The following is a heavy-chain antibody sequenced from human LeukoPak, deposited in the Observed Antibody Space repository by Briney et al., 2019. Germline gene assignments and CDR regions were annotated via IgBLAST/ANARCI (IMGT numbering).Heavy chain of an antibody. CDR1: GGSISSYY. D-gene: IGHD6-13*01. J-gene: IGHJ5*02. V-gene: IGHV4-34*01. Sequence: SETLSLTCTVSGGSISSYYWSWIRQPPGKGLEWIGEINHSGSTNYNPSLKSRVTISVDTSKNQFSLKLSSVTAADTAVYYCARVAIAAAGTWGQGTLVTVSS. CDR3: ARVAIAAAGT. CDR2: INHSGST.